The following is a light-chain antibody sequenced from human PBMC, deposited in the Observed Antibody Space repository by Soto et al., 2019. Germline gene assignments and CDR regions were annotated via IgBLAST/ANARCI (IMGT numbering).Light chain of an antibody. Sequence: DIVLTQFPGTLSLSPGVRATLSYRASQDVTSYLGWYQQKPGKAPRLLIYDVSHRASGIPARFSGSGSETDFTLTISGLEPEDFAAYYCLQRSDWPLTFGQGTRLEIK. J-gene: IGKJ5*01. CDR3: LQRSDWPLT. V-gene: IGKV3-11*01. CDR2: DVS. CDR1: QDVTSY.